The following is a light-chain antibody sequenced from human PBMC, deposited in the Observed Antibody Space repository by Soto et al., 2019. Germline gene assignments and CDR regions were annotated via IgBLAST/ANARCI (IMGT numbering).Light chain of an antibody. V-gene: IGLV2-14*03. CDR3: SSYTSSSTRV. J-gene: IGLJ1*01. Sequence: QSALTQPASVSGSPGQSITISCPGTSSDVGAYDYVSWYQQHPDKPPKLMIYEVSNRPSGVSNRFSGSKSVNTATLTISGLQAEDEADYYCSSYTSSSTRVFGTGTKLTVL. CDR2: EVS. CDR1: SSDVGAYDY.